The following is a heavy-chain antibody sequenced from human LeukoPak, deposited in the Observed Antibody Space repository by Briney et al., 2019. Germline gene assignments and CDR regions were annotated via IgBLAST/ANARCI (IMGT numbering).Heavy chain of an antibody. Sequence: SETLSLTCTVSGGSISSYYWSWIRQPAGKGLEWIGRIYTSGSTNYNPSLKSRVTMSVDTSKNQFSLKLSSVTAADTAVYYCARVVAARPSYYYGMDVWGQGTTVTVSS. J-gene: IGHJ6*02. D-gene: IGHD6-6*01. CDR3: ARVVAARPSYYYGMDV. CDR1: GGSISSYY. CDR2: IYTSGST. V-gene: IGHV4-4*07.